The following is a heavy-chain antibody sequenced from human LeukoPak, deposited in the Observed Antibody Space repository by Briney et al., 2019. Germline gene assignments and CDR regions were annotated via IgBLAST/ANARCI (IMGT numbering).Heavy chain of an antibody. CDR2: IYYSGST. CDR3: IVTMVRGVIDY. CDR1: GGSISSYY. V-gene: IGHV4-59*12. J-gene: IGHJ4*02. Sequence: SETLSLTCTVSGGSISSYYWSWIRQPPGKGLEWIGYIYYSGSTNYNPSLKSRVTISVDTSKNQFSLKLSSVTAADTAVYYCIVTMVRGVIDYWGQGTLVTVSS. D-gene: IGHD3-10*01.